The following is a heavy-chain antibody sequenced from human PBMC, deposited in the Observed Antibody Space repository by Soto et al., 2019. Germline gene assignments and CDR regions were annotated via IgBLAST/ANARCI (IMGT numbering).Heavy chain of an antibody. Sequence: TSETLSLTCDVSDESVTSPGNYWNWIRQRPDTGLEWIGYISSGGSPFYNPSLKSRVSISLDMSKNVISLTLRSVTAADTALYYCTLNHCAGGGCYDRDYWGRGTRVTVSS. CDR3: TLNHCAGGGCYDRDY. V-gene: IGHV4-31*11. D-gene: IGHD2-21*01. CDR1: DESVTSPGNY. CDR2: ISSGGSP. J-gene: IGHJ1*01.